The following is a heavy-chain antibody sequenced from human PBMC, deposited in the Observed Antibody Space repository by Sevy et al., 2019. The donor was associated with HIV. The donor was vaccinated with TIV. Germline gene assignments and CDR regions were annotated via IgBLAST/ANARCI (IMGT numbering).Heavy chain of an antibody. V-gene: IGHV3-48*01. CDR1: GFTFGSYG. Sequence: GGSLRLSCAVSGFTFGSYGMHWVRQAPGKGLEWVSYISSSSSTIYYADSVKGRFTISRDNAKNSLYLQMNSLRAEDTAVYYCARDGNGLFDYWGQGTLVTVSS. CDR2: ISSSSSTI. CDR3: ARDGNGLFDY. J-gene: IGHJ4*02. D-gene: IGHD2-8*01.